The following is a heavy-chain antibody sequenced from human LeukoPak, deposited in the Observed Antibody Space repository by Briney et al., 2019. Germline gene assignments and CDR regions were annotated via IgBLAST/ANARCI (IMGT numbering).Heavy chain of an antibody. D-gene: IGHD2-2*01. CDR2: IIPIFGTA. J-gene: IGHJ4*02. CDR3: AASWGVPAAPFDY. CDR1: GGTFSSYA. V-gene: IGHV1-69*05. Sequence: ASVKVSCKASGGTFSSYAISWVRQAPGQGLEWMGGIIPIFGTANYAQKFQGRVTITTDESTSTAYMELSSLRSEDTAVYYCAASWGVPAAPFDYWGQGTLVTVSS.